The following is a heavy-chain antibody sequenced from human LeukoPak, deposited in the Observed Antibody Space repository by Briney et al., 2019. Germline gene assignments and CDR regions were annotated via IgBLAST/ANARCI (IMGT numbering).Heavy chain of an antibody. Sequence: GGSLRLSCTASRFYFSTYDMNWVRQVPGKGLEWVSYIDSSASTTYYAGSVQGRFTISRDNAKNSLYLQMRSLRVEDTAFYYCASAHGGSGYDRPFAYWGQGTLVTVSS. D-gene: IGHD5-12*01. V-gene: IGHV3-48*03. CDR2: IDSSASTT. J-gene: IGHJ4*02. CDR3: ASAHGGSGYDRPFAY. CDR1: RFYFSTYD.